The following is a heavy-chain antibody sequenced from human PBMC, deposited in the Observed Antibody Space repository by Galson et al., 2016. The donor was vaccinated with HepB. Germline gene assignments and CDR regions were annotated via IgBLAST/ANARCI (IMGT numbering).Heavy chain of an antibody. Sequence: SETLSLTCTVSGGSISSYYWSWIRQPPGKGLEWIGYIYDTGSTNYNPSLKSRVTIAIDTSKNQFSLKLSSVTAAGTAVYYCARDKGLPAAGMGNFDYWGQGTLVTVSS. CDR3: ARDKGLPAAGMGNFDY. CDR1: GGSISSYY. D-gene: IGHD6-13*01. V-gene: IGHV4-59*01. CDR2: IYDTGST. J-gene: IGHJ4*02.